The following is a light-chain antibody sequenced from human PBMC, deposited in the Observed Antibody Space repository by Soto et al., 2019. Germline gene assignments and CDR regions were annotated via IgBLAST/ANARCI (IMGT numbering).Light chain of an antibody. CDR1: QGISSY. J-gene: IGKJ2*01. V-gene: IGKV1-9*01. Sequence: IQLTQSPSSLSASVGDRVTITCRASQGISSYLAWYQQKPGKAPKLLIYAASTLQSAVQSRFSGSESGTDFTLTSSSPQPEDFATYNSQQLNNYPPMYTFGQGTQLPIK. CDR3: QQLNNYPPMYT. CDR2: AAS.